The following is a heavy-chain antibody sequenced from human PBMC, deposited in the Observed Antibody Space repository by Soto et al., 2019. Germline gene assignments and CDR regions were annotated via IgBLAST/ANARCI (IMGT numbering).Heavy chain of an antibody. V-gene: IGHV4-59*01. CDR3: ARVSQYSGYDGYFDY. CDR2: IYYSGST. CDR1: GGSISSYY. Sequence: SETLSLTCTVSGGSISSYYWSWIRQPPGKGLEWIGYIYYSGSTNYNPSLKSRVTISVDSSKNQFSLKLSSVTAADTAVYYCARVSQYSGYDGYFDYWGQGTLVTVS. J-gene: IGHJ4*02. D-gene: IGHD5-12*01.